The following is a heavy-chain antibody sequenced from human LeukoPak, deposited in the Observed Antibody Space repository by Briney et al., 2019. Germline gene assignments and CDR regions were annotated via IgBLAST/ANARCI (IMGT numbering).Heavy chain of an antibody. J-gene: IGHJ5*02. V-gene: IGHV4-4*09. CDR2: IYIGGST. CDR1: GGSISRYY. Sequence: KPSETLSLTCSVSGGSISRYYWSWIRQPPGKGLEGIGYIYIGGSTNYNPSLKSRVTISGDTSKNQFSLRLTSVTAADTAVYYCARYQLLYHWFDPWGQGTLVTVSS. D-gene: IGHD2-2*02. CDR3: ARYQLLYHWFDP.